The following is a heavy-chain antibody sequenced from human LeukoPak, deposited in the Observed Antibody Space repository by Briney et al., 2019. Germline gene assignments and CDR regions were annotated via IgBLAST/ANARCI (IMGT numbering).Heavy chain of an antibody. D-gene: IGHD3-10*01. V-gene: IGHV4-61*01. CDR3: ARERWFGELAFDI. CDR2: IYYSGST. CDR1: GGSISSSSYY. J-gene: IGHJ3*02. Sequence: PSETLSLTCTVSGGSISSSSYYWSWIRQPPGKGLEWIGYIYYSGSTNYNPSLKSRVTISVDTSKNQFSLKLSSVTAADTAVYYCARERWFGELAFDIWGQGTMVTVSS.